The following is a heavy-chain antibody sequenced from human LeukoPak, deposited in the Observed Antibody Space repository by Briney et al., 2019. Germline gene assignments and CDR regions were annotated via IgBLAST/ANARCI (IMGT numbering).Heavy chain of an antibody. CDR1: GYSFTKYG. CDR2: ISGYSGNT. Sequence: GASVKVSCKASGYSFTKYGISWVRQAPGQGLEWMGWISGYSGNTNYAPKLQGRVTMTTDTSTSTAYMELRSLTSADTGTYYCARVGATYGDPREYDYWGQGTLVTVSS. J-gene: IGHJ4*02. CDR3: ARVGATYGDPREYDY. D-gene: IGHD1-26*01. V-gene: IGHV1-18*01.